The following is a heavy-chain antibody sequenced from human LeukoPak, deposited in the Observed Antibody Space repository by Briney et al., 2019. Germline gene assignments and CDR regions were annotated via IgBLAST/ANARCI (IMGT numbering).Heavy chain of an antibody. CDR3: AREVRGVITD. CDR2: IYYSGST. CDR1: GGSISSYY. D-gene: IGHD3-10*01. Sequence: PSETLSLTCTVSGGSISSYYWSWIRQPPGKGLEWIGYIYYSGSTNYNPSLKSRVTISVDTSKSQFSLKLSSVTAADTAVYYCAREVRGVITDWGQGTLVTVSS. J-gene: IGHJ4*02. V-gene: IGHV4-59*12.